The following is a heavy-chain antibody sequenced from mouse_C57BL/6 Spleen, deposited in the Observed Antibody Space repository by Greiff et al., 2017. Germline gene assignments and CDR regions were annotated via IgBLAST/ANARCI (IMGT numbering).Heavy chain of an antibody. D-gene: IGHD1-1*01. Sequence: QVQLQQPGTELVKPGASVKLSCKASGYTFTSYWMHWVKQRPGQGLEWIGNINPSNGGTNYNEKFKGKATLTVDKSSSTAYMQLSSLTSEDSAVYYCARGAVVATRKFDYWGQGTTLTVSS. CDR1: GYTFTSYW. CDR2: INPSNGGT. CDR3: ARGAVVATRKFDY. J-gene: IGHJ2*01. V-gene: IGHV1-53*01.